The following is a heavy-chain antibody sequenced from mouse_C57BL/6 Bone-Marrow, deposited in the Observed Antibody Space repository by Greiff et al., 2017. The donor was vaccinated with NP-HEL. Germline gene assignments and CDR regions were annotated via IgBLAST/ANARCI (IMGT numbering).Heavy chain of an antibody. V-gene: IGHV1-53*01. CDR2: INPSNGGT. Sequence: QVQLQQPGTELVKPGASVKLSCKASGYTFTSYWMHWVKQRPGQGLEWIGNINPSNGGTNYNEKFKSKATLTVGKSSSTAYMQLRSLTSEDSAVYYCAKDSSGVYYAMDYWGQGTSVTVSS. J-gene: IGHJ4*01. CDR3: AKDSSGVYYAMDY. D-gene: IGHD3-2*02. CDR1: GYTFTSYW.